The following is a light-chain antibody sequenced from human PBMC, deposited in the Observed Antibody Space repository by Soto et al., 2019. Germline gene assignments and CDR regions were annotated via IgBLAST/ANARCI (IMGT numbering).Light chain of an antibody. J-gene: IGKJ1*01. V-gene: IGKV3-11*01. Sequence: EVVLTQSPATLSLSPGERATLSCRASENVRTFVDWYKQKPGQAPRLLIHGASNRATGIPARFNGSGSETDFTLTINGLEPEDFETYYRQQYNSYSSFTFGQGTKVEIK. CDR2: GAS. CDR1: ENVRTF. CDR3: QQYNSYSSFT.